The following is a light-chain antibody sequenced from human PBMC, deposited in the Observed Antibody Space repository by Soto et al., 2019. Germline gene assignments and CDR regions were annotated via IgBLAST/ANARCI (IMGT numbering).Light chain of an antibody. CDR3: QQYGSSLL. CDR2: GAS. J-gene: IGKJ3*01. Sequence: EIVLTQSPGTLSLSPGERATLSCRASQSVSSSYLAWYQQKPGQAPRLLIYGASSRATGIPDRFSGSGSGTDFTLNISRLDPEDFAVYYCQQYGSSLLFGPETKVHIK. CDR1: QSVSSSY. V-gene: IGKV3-20*01.